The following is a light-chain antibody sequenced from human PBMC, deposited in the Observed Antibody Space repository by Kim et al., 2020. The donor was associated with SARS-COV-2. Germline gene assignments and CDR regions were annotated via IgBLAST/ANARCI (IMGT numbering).Light chain of an antibody. J-gene: IGLJ2*01. CDR2: DDD. CDR3: QAWESRTVV. Sequence: SYELTQPPSVSVSPGQTATITCSGDKLGDKYACWYQQKPGQSPTLVIYDDDKRPSGIPERFSGSNSGSTATLTISGAQAMDEADYYCQAWESRTVVFGGGTQLTVL. V-gene: IGLV3-1*01. CDR1: KLGDKY.